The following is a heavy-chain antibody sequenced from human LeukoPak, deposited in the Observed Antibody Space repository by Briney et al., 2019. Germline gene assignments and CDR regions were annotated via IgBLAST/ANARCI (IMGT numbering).Heavy chain of an antibody. CDR1: GFTFSNYE. J-gene: IGHJ4*02. V-gene: IGHV3-48*03. Sequence: GSLRLSCSASGFTFSNYEINWVPQASGKGLEWVSYISSSGSTIYYADSVKGRFTISRDNAKNSLYLQMNSLRAEDTAVYYCARQRYSSSWYYFDYWGQGTLVTVSS. CDR3: ARQRYSSSWYYFDY. CDR2: ISSSGSTI. D-gene: IGHD6-13*01.